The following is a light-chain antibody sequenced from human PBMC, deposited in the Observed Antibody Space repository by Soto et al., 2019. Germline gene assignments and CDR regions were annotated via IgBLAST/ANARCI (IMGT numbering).Light chain of an antibody. CDR1: QSISSW. V-gene: IGKV1-5*01. Sequence: DIQMPQSPSTLSASVGDRVTITCRASQSISSWLAWYQQKPGKAPKLLIYDASRFESGVPSRFSGSGSGKEFTRPLSCLHPDDGGAYEFQQYSSYLLTVGGGNKGEI. CDR3: QQYSSYLLT. CDR2: DAS. J-gene: IGKJ4*01.